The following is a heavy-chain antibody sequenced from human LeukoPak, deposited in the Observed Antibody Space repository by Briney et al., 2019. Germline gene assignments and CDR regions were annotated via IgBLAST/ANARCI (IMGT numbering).Heavy chain of an antibody. CDR3: ATPPPSSPYYFDY. Sequence: SETQSLTCTVSGGSISSYYWSWIRQPPGKGLEWIGYISYSGSTNYNSSLKSRVTISVATSKNQFSLKLSSVTAADTAVYFCATPPPSSPYYFDYWGQGTLVTVSS. CDR2: ISYSGST. J-gene: IGHJ4*02. V-gene: IGHV4-59*12. CDR1: GGSISSYY.